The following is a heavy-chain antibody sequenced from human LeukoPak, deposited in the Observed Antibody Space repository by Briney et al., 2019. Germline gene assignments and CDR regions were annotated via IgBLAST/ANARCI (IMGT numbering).Heavy chain of an antibody. CDR3: ARYSSSWYAGY. CDR2: INTGNGDT. CDR1: GYTFTSYT. Sequence: ASVKVSCKTSGYTFTSYTLHWLRQAPGQRLEWMGWINTGNGDTKHSQKFQGRVTFTRDTSATTAYMDLSSLRSEDTAMYYCARYSSSWYAGYWGQGTLVTVSS. D-gene: IGHD6-13*01. J-gene: IGHJ4*02. V-gene: IGHV1-3*04.